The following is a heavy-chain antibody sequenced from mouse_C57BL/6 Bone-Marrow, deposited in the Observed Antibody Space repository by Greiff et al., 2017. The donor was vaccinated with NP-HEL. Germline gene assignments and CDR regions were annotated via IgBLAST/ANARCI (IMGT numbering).Heavy chain of an antibody. V-gene: IGHV1-82*01. J-gene: IGHJ1*03. D-gene: IGHD1-1*01. CDR2: IYPGDGDT. CDR3: VRFPTVVPDWYFDV. Sequence: QVQLKQSGPELVKPGASVKISCKASGYAFSSSWMNWVKQRPGKGLEWIGRIYPGDGDTNYNGKFKGKATLTADKSSSTAYMQLSSLTSEDSAVYFCVRFPTVVPDWYFDVWGTGTTVTVSS. CDR1: GYAFSSSW.